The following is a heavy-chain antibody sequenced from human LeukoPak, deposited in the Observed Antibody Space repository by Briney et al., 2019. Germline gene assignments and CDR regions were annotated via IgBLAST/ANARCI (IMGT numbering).Heavy chain of an antibody. CDR2: INPNSGGT. CDR3: ARGGSRVMITFGGVIATLDY. Sequence: ASVKVSCKASGYTFTGYYMHWVRQAPGQGLEWMRWINPNSGGTNYAQKFQGRVTMTRDTSISTAFMELSRLRSDDTAVYYCARGGSRVMITFGGVIATLDYWGQGTLVTVSS. D-gene: IGHD3-16*02. CDR1: GYTFTGYY. J-gene: IGHJ4*02. V-gene: IGHV1-2*02.